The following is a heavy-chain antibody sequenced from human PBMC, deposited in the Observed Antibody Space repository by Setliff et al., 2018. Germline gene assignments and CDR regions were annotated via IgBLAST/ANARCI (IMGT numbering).Heavy chain of an antibody. CDR1: GGSISSSNW. V-gene: IGHV4-4*02. CDR3: ASERESASRQTYFDS. J-gene: IGHJ4*02. CDR2: IYHSGST. Sequence: SETLSLTCAVSGGSISSSNWWSWVRQPPGKGLEWIGEIYHSGSTNYNPSLKSRVTILSDTSKNQFSLILSSVTAADTAVYYCASERESASRQTYFDSWGQGTLVTSPQ. D-gene: IGHD2-15*01.